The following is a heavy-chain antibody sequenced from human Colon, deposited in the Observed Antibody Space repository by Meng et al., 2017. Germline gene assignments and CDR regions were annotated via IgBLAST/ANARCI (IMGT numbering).Heavy chain of an antibody. CDR1: GGSVSSAGYQ. Sequence: VQLQASRPGLVRPSETLSLICSVSGGSVSSAGYQWSWIRQPPGKGLEWIGYASTNYNPSLKSRVTISVDTSKNQFSLKLSSVTAADTAVYYCARDRKHYGERGWFDPWGQGTLVTVSS. V-gene: IGHV4-61*08. CDR2: AST. D-gene: IGHD4-17*01. CDR3: ARDRKHYGERGWFDP. J-gene: IGHJ5*02.